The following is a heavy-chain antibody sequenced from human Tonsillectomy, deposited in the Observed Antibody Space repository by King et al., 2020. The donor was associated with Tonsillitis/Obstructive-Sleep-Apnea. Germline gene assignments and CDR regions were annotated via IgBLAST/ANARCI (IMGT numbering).Heavy chain of an antibody. CDR2: LSSSSSYT. D-gene: IGHD3-3*01. Sequence: VQLVESGGGLVKPGGSLRLSCAASVFTFSDYYMSWIRPAPGKGLEWVSYLSSSSSYTNYADSVKVRFTISRDNAKNSLYLQMNSLRAEDTAVYYCAKTYYDFWSGPYDYYMDVWGKGTTVTVSS. CDR3: AKTYYDFWSGPYDYYMDV. CDR1: VFTFSDYY. V-gene: IGHV3-11*05. J-gene: IGHJ6*03.